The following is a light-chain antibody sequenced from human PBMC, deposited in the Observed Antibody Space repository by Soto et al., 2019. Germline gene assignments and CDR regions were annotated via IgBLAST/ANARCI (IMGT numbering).Light chain of an antibody. V-gene: IGKV3-20*01. CDR3: QQYGSSPWT. CDR2: GAS. CDR1: QSVSSSY. J-gene: IGKJ1*01. Sequence: EIVLMQSPGILSLSPGERATLSCRASQSVSSSYLAWYQQKPGQAPRPLIYGASSRAIGIPDRFSGSGSGTDFTLTISRLEPEDFAVYYCQQYGSSPWTFGQGTKV.